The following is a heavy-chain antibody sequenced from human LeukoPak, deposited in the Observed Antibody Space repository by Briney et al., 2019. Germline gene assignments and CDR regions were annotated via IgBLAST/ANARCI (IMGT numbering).Heavy chain of an antibody. J-gene: IGHJ4*02. CDR3: ARDPPAVLIDTYG. V-gene: IGHV3-66*01. CDR2: VYSGGST. CDR1: GFIVTNNY. D-gene: IGHD2-8*01. Sequence: GVSLRLSCTASGFIVTNNYINWVRQAPGKGLEWVSLVYSGGSTYYADSVKGRFTIYRDNSKNMVHLQMNSLRAEDTAMYYCARDPPAVLIDTYGWGQGTLVTVSS.